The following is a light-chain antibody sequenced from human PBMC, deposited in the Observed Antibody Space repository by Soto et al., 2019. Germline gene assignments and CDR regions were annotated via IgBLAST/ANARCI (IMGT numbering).Light chain of an antibody. J-gene: IGKJ3*01. V-gene: IGKV1-39*01. CDR1: QNINTY. CDR2: DAA. Sequence: DIQMTQSPYSLSAAVGDRVTIACRASQNINTYLNWYQQKPGKAPKLLIFDAASLQSGVPSRFSGGGSRTDFTLTITSLQPEDFATYYCQQTSSAPFTFGPGTKVHIK. CDR3: QQTSSAPFT.